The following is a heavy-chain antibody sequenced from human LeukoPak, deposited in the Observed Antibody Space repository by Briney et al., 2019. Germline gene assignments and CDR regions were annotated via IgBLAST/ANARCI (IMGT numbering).Heavy chain of an antibody. J-gene: IGHJ4*02. Sequence: ASVKVSCKASGYTFTSYGISWARQAPGQGLEWMGWISAYNGNTNYAQKLQGRVTMTTDTSTSTAYMELRSLRSDDTAVYYCARVDSLIQLWIHEWGYFDYWGQGTLVTVSS. D-gene: IGHD5-18*01. CDR2: ISAYNGNT. V-gene: IGHV1-18*01. CDR1: GYTFTSYG. CDR3: ARVDSLIQLWIHEWGYFDY.